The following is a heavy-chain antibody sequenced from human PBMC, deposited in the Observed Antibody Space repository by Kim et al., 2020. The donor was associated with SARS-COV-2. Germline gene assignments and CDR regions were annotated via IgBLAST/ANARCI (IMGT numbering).Heavy chain of an antibody. V-gene: IGHV5-51*04. D-gene: IGHD1-1*01. CDR3: AGRGGTGIFWYFDY. J-gene: IGHJ4*02. Sequence: YSPSFQGQVTIAADKPTSTAYLRWSSLKAADTAMYYCAGRGGTGIFWYFDYWGQGTLVTVSS.